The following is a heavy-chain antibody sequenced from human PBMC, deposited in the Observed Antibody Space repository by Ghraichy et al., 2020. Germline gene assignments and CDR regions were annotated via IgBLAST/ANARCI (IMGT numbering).Heavy chain of an antibody. Sequence: ETLSLTCAASGFTFSSYAMSWVRQAPGKGLEWVSAISGSGGSTYYADSVKGRFTISRDNSKNTLYLQMNSLRAEDTAVYYCAKDGGYSGYGMDVWGQGTTVTVSS. CDR3: AKDGGYSGYGMDV. CDR1: GFTFSSYA. D-gene: IGHD1-26*01. J-gene: IGHJ6*02. V-gene: IGHV3-23*01. CDR2: ISGSGGST.